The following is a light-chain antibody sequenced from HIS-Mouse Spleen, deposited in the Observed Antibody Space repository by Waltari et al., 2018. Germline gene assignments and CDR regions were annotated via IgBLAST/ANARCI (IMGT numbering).Light chain of an antibody. J-gene: IGKJ1*01. Sequence: DIQMTQSPSTLSASVGDRVTITCRASQSISSWLAWYQQKPGKAPKLLIDKASSLESGVTSRLSGSGSGTEFTLTISSLQPDDFATYYCQQYNSYWTFGQGTKVEIK. V-gene: IGKV1-5*03. CDR3: QQYNSYWT. CDR2: KAS. CDR1: QSISSW.